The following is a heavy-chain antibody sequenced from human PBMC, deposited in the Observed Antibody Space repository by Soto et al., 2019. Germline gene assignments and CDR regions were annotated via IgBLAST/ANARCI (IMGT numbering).Heavy chain of an antibody. V-gene: IGHV3-23*01. CDR3: AKWTPGYCSSTSCSLS. CDR2: ISGSGGST. J-gene: IGHJ4*02. Sequence: LRLSCAASGFTFSSYAMSWVRQAPGKGLEWVSAISGSGGSTYYADSVKGRFTISRDNSKNTLYLQMNSLRAEDTAVYYCAKWTPGYCSSTSCSLSWGQGTLVTVSS. D-gene: IGHD2-2*03. CDR1: GFTFSSYA.